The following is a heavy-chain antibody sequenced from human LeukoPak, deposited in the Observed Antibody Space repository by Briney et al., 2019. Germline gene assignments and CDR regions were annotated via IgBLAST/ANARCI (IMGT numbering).Heavy chain of an antibody. D-gene: IGHD6-19*01. CDR2: ISGSGGST. V-gene: IGHV3-23*01. CDR1: GFTFSSYA. Sequence: GGSLRLSCAASGFTFSSYAMSWVRQAPGKGLEWVSAISGSGGSTYYADSVKGRFTISRDNSKNTLYPQMNSLRAEDTAVYYCAKDRGGWSPFYGMDVWGQGTTVTVSS. J-gene: IGHJ6*02. CDR3: AKDRGGWSPFYGMDV.